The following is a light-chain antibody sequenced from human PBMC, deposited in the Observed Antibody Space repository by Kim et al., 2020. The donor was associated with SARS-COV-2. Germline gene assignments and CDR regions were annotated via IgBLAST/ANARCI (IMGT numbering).Light chain of an antibody. Sequence: LTQPRSVSGSPGQSVTISCTGTSSDVGGYNYVSWYQQHPGKAPKLMIYDVSKRPSGVPDRFSGSKSGNTASLTISGLQAEDEADYYCCSYAGSYTLVFGGGTQLTVL. J-gene: IGLJ3*02. CDR1: SSDVGGYNY. CDR2: DVS. CDR3: CSYAGSYTLV. V-gene: IGLV2-11*01.